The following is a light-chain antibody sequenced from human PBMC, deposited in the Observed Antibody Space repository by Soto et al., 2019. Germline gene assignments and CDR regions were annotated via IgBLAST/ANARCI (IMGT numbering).Light chain of an antibody. CDR2: GAS. CDR1: QSVASN. CDR3: QQYHNWPPQYT. V-gene: IGKV3-15*01. J-gene: IGKJ2*01. Sequence: EIVMTQSPASLSVSPGDGATLSCRASQSVASNVAWYQQKPGQGPRLLIHGASTRAVGVPARFSGSGSGTDFTHTINSRQSEDFAVYYCQQYHNWPPQYTFGQGTKLQIK.